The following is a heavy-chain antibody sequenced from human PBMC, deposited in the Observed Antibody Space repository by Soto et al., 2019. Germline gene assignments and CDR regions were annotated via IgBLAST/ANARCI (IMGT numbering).Heavy chain of an antibody. D-gene: IGHD6-13*01. CDR2: IIPIFGTA. CDR3: AGEGRVGAAGKGGAGMDV. Sequence: GXSVKVSCKASGGTFSSYAISWVRQAPVQGLEWMGGIIPIFGTANYAQKFQGRVTITADESTSTAYMELSSLRSEDTAVYYCAGEGRVGAAGKGGAGMDVWGQGTTVTVSS. CDR1: GGTFSSYA. V-gene: IGHV1-69*01. J-gene: IGHJ6*02.